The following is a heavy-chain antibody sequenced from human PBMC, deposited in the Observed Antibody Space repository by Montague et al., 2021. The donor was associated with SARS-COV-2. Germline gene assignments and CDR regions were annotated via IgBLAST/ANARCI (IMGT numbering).Heavy chain of an antibody. V-gene: IGHV4-39*01. Sequence: SETLSLTCTVTGGPISGSSDYWGWIRQSPGKGLDWIASVDYSGTTYYSPSLKSRLTISVDTSKNQFSLKVNSVTAADTVLYYCARREYSYGWGDWGQGTLVTVSS. CDR2: VDYSGTT. CDR1: GGPISGSSDY. J-gene: IGHJ4*02. CDR3: ARREYSYGWGD. D-gene: IGHD5-18*01.